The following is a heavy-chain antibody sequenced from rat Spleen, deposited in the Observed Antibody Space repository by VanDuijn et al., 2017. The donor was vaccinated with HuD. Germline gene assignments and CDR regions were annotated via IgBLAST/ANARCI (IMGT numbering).Heavy chain of an antibody. J-gene: IGHJ1*01. CDR3: ARQITTHWYFDF. CDR2: ISPSGGST. V-gene: IGHV5-25*01. CDR1: GFTFSNYD. D-gene: IGHD1-10*01. Sequence: EVQLVESGGGLVQPGRSLKLSCAASGFTFSNYDMAWVRQAPTKGLEWVASISPSGGSTYYRDSVKGRFTVSRDNAKSTLYLQMDSLRSEDTATYYCARQITTHWYFDFWGPGTMVTVSS.